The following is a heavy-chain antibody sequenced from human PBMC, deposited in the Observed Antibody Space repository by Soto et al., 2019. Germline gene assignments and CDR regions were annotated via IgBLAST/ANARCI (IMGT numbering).Heavy chain of an antibody. CDR3: ARAREILTGYYSYNAFDI. J-gene: IGHJ3*02. Sequence: ASVKVSCKASGYTFTSYGISWVRQAPGQGLEWMGWISAYNGNTNYAQKLQGRVTMTTDTSTSTAYMELRSLISDDTAVYYFARAREILTGYYSYNAFDIWGQGTMVTVSS. D-gene: IGHD3-9*01. CDR2: ISAYNGNT. CDR1: GYTFTSYG. V-gene: IGHV1-18*01.